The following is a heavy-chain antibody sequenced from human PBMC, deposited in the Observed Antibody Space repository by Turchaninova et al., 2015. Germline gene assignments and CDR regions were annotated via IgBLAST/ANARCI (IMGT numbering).Heavy chain of an antibody. V-gene: IGHV4-39*01. CDR1: CVSISSGNYY. J-gene: IGHJ4*02. CDR2: IFYSGST. Sequence: QLQLQEXGXGLXXPSETXSLTVTVSCVSISSGNYYWGWLRQPPGKGLEWIGSIFYSGSTYYNPSLESRLTISVDTSKNQFSLKLSSVTAADTAVYYCAGAFEYWGQGTLVTVSS. CDR3: AGAFEY.